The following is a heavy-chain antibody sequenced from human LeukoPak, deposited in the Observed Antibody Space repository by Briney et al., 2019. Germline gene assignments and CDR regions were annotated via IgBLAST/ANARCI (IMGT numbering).Heavy chain of an antibody. V-gene: IGHV3-33*01. CDR1: GFTFSSYG. J-gene: IGHJ6*02. CDR2: IWYDGSNK. Sequence: GRSLGLSCAASGFTFSSYGMHWVRQAPGKGLEWVAVIWYDGSNKYYADSVKGRFTISRDNSKNTLYLQMNSLRAEDTAVYYCARDSISYSYGYGYYYYGMDVWGQGTTVTVSS. D-gene: IGHD5-18*01. CDR3: ARDSISYSYGYGYYYYGMDV.